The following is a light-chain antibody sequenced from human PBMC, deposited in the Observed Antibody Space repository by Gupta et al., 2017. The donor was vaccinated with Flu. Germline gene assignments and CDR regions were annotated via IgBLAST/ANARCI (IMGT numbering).Light chain of an antibody. CDR3: CSYSGSNMP. J-gene: IGLJ3*02. V-gene: IGLV2-23*01. CDR1: SSDVGSYYL. CDR2: EAN. Sequence: QSALPQPASVPRSPAQSISLSCTGTSSDVGSYYLVSWYQQHPGNAPKLIMYEANKRPSGVSNRFSGSKSGDTASLTISGLQAEDEADYYCCSYSGSNMPFGGGTRVTVL.